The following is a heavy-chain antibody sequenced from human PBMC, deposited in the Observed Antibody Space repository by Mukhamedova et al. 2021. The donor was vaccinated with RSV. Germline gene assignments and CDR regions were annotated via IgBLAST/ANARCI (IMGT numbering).Heavy chain of an antibody. Sequence: GLEWMGIIYPGDSDTRYSPSFQGQVTISADKSISTAYLQWSSLKASDTAMYYCARDITQDVWGQGTLVNVSS. CDR3: ARDITQDV. CDR2: IYPGDSDT. D-gene: IGHD1-14*01. V-gene: IGHV5-51*01. J-gene: IGHJ4*02.